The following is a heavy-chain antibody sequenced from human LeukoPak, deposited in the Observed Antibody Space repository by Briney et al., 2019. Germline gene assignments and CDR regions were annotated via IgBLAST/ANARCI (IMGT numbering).Heavy chain of an antibody. Sequence: GGSLRLSCAASGFTFSNFAMSWVRQAPGKGLEWVSAISGSGGSTYYADSVKGRFTISRDNSKNTLYLQMNSLRAEDTAVYYCAKGAWGFGYYGMDVWGKGTTVTVS. V-gene: IGHV3-23*01. CDR2: ISGSGGST. CDR3: AKGAWGFGYYGMDV. CDR1: GFTFSNFA. D-gene: IGHD3-10*01. J-gene: IGHJ6*04.